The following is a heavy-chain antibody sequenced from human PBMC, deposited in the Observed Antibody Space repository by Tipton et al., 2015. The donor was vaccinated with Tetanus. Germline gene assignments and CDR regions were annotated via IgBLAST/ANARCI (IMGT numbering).Heavy chain of an antibody. Sequence: TLSLTCTVSGGSISSSSYYWGWIRQPPGKGLEWIGYIYYSGSTNYNPSLESRVTISVDTSKNQFSLKLRSVTAADTAVHYRARLYSYGSLYWFDPWGQGTLVTVSS. CDR3: ARLYSYGSLYWFDP. J-gene: IGHJ5*02. CDR2: IYYSGST. D-gene: IGHD5-18*01. CDR1: GGSISSSSYY. V-gene: IGHV4-61*05.